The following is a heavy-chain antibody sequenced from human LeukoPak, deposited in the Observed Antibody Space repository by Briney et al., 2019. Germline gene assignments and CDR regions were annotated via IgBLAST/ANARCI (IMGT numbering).Heavy chain of an antibody. J-gene: IGHJ5*02. CDR2: IYYSGST. CDR1: GASINSGGYY. V-gene: IGHV4-61*10. Sequence: PSETLSLTCTVSGASINSGGYYWSWIRQPAGKGLEWIGRIYYSGSTNYNPSLKSRVTISVDTSKNQFSLKLSSVTAADTAVYYCARSRGWFDPWGQGTLVTVSS. CDR3: ARSRGWFDP.